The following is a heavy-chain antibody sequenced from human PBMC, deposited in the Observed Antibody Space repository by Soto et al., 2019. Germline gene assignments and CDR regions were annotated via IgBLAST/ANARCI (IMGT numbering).Heavy chain of an antibody. V-gene: IGHV3-23*01. Sequence: EVQLLESGGGLEQPGGSLRLSCAASGFTFSSCDMSWVRQAPGSGLEWVSGISGSGSSTYYADSVKGRFTISRDHSRNTLYLQMNSLRAEDTAVYYCAKMIARSRDGIDYWGQGTLVTVSS. D-gene: IGHD3-22*01. CDR3: AKMIARSRDGIDY. J-gene: IGHJ4*02. CDR2: ISGSGSST. CDR1: GFTFSSCD.